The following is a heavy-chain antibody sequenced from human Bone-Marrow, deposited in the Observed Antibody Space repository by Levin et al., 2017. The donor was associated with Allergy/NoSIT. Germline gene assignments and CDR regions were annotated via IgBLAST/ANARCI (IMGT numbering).Heavy chain of an antibody. CDR3: STPDMYGSGWYEGFDH. CDR2: IKSRADGGTT. J-gene: IGHJ4*02. V-gene: IGHV3-15*01. D-gene: IGHD6-19*01. Sequence: GGSLRLSCAASGFTFSSAWINWVRQAPGKGLELVGRIKSRADGGTTDYGAPVKGRFTIARDDSKSTVYLQMNSLEIEDTAVYYCSTPDMYGSGWYEGFDHWGQGTLVTVSS. CDR1: GFTFSSAW.